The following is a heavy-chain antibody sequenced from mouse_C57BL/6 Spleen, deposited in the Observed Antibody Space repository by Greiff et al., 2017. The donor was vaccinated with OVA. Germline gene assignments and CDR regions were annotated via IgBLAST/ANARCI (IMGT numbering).Heavy chain of an antibody. J-gene: IGHJ1*03. Sequence: QVQLQQPGAELVKPGASVKMSCKASGYTFTSYWITWVKQRPGQGLEWSGDIYPGSGSTNYNEKFKSKATLTVDTSSSTAYRQLSSLTSEDSAVYYCAIYYGSSYDWYFDVWGTGTTVTVSS. CDR1: GYTFTSYW. CDR2: IYPGSGST. V-gene: IGHV1-55*01. CDR3: AIYYGSSYDWYFDV. D-gene: IGHD1-1*01.